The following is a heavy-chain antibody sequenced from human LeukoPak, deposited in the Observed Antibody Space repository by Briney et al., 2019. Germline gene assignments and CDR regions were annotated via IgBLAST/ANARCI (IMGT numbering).Heavy chain of an antibody. Sequence: PGGSLRLSCAASGFTFSSYWMHWVRQAPGKGLVWVSRIKSDGSSTSYADSVKGRFTISRDNSKNTLYLQMNSLRAEDTAVYYCAKDSTTVVTDAFDIWGQGTMVTVSS. CDR2: IKSDGSST. CDR1: GFTFSSYW. CDR3: AKDSTTVVTDAFDI. D-gene: IGHD4-23*01. V-gene: IGHV3-74*01. J-gene: IGHJ3*02.